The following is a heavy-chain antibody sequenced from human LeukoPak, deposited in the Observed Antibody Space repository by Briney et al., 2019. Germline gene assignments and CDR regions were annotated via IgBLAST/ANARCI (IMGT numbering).Heavy chain of an antibody. CDR2: IIPILGIA. CDR3: ARPYYGDRYYYGMDV. D-gene: IGHD4-17*01. V-gene: IGHV1-69*04. J-gene: IGHJ6*02. CDR1: GGTFSSYA. Sequence: SVKVSCKASGGTFSSYAISWVRQAPGQGLEWMGRIIPILGIANYAQKFQGRVTITADKSTSTAYMGLSSLRSEDTAVYYCARPYYGDRYYYGMDVWGQGTTVTVSS.